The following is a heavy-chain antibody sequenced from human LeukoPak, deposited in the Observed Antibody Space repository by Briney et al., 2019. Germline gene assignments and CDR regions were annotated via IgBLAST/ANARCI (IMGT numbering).Heavy chain of an antibody. CDR1: GFTFSSYA. CDR2: ISYDGSNK. V-gene: IGHV3-30-3*01. D-gene: IGHD2-8*01. J-gene: IGHJ6*02. Sequence: GGSLRLSCAASGFTFSSYAMHWVRQAPGKGLEWVAVISYDGSNKYYADSVKGRFTISRDNSKNTLYLQMNSLRAEDTAVYHCARDSVDCTNGVCDYYYYGMDVWGQGTTVTVSS. CDR3: ARDSVDCTNGVCDYYYYGMDV.